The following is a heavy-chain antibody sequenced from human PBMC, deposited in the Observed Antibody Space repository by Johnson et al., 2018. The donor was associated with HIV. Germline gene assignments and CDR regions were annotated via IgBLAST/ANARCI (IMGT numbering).Heavy chain of an antibody. CDR3: ARDRGIAARPFRYAFDI. J-gene: IGHJ3*02. Sequence: QVQLVESGGGVVQPGRSLRPSCAASGFTFSSYAMHWVRQAPGKGLEWVAVISYDGSNKYYADSVKGRFTISRDNSKNTLYLQMNSLRAEDTAVYYCARDRGIAARPFRYAFDIWGQGTMVTVSS. CDR1: GFTFSSYA. V-gene: IGHV3-30*04. CDR2: ISYDGSNK. D-gene: IGHD6-6*01.